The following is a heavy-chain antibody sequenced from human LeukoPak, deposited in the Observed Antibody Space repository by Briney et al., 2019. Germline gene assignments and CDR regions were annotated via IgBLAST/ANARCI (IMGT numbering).Heavy chain of an antibody. CDR1: GGSFSGYY. V-gene: IGHV4-34*01. D-gene: IGHD2-2*01. CDR3: ARRSIVVVPAAHKFDP. Sequence: PSETLSLTCAVYGGSFSGYYWSWIRQPPGKGLGWIGEINHSGSTNYNPSLKSRVTISVDTSKNQFSLKLSSVTAADTAVYYCARRSIVVVPAAHKFDPWGQGTLVTVSS. J-gene: IGHJ5*02. CDR2: INHSGST.